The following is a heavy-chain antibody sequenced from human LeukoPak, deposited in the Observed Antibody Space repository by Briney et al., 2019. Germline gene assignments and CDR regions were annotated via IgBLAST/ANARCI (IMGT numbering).Heavy chain of an antibody. CDR3: AREWDIVVVPAAIQNNWFDP. CDR2: IYHSGSA. Sequence: SETLSLTCTVSGYSISSGYYWGWIRQPPGKVVEWFGVIYHSGSAYYNPSLKSRVTISVDTSKNQFSLKLSSVTAEDTAVYYCAREWDIVVVPAAIQNNWFDPRGRGTLVLVS. D-gene: IGHD2-2*02. V-gene: IGHV4-38-2*02. J-gene: IGHJ5*02. CDR1: GYSISSGYY.